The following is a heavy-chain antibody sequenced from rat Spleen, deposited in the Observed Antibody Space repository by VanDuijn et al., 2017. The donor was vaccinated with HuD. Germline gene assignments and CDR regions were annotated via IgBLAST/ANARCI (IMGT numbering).Heavy chain of an antibody. CDR2: ISYDGSST. CDR3: ARHGDARDYFDY. Sequence: EVQLVESGGGLVQPGRSLKLSCAASGFTFSNYGMAWVRQAPTKGLEWVATISYDGSSTYYRDSVKGRFTISRDNAKSTLYLQLDSLRSEDTATYYCARHGDARDYFDYWGQGVMVTVSS. J-gene: IGHJ2*01. V-gene: IGHV5-29*01. CDR1: GFTFSNYG.